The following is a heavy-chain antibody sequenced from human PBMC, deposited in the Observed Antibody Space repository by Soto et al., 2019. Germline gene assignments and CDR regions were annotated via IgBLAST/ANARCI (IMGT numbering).Heavy chain of an antibody. D-gene: IGHD5-12*01. J-gene: IGHJ4*02. CDR3: ARDPGYSGYEHYFDY. Sequence: GGSLRLSCAASGFTFSSYGMHWVRQAPGKGLEWVAVIWYDGSNKYYADSVKGRFTISRDNSKNTLYLQMNSLRAEDTAVYYCARDPGYSGYEHYFDYWGQGTLVTVSS. CDR1: GFTFSSYG. V-gene: IGHV3-33*01. CDR2: IWYDGSNK.